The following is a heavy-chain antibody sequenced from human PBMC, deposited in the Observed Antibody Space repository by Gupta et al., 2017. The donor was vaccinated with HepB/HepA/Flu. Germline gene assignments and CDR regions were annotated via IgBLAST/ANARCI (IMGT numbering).Heavy chain of an antibody. CDR3: ARERRRPDSSTKISGPWFDP. V-gene: IGHV1-2*02. J-gene: IGHJ5*02. Sequence: QVQLVQPGAEVKKPGASVKVSCKASGYTFTGYYMHWVRQAPGQGLEWMGWINPNSGGTTYAEKFKGSGTMTRDTSISTADMEGSRRRSEDTAVYYCARERRRPDSSTKISGPWFDPGGQGTLVTVCS. D-gene: IGHD2-2*01. CDR2: INPNSGGT. CDR1: GYTFTGYY.